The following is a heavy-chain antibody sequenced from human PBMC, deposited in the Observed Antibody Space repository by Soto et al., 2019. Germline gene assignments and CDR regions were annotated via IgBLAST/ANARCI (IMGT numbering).Heavy chain of an antibody. CDR2: INHSGST. J-gene: IGHJ4*02. CDR1: GGSFSGYY. Sequence: SETLSLTCAVYGGSFSGYYWSWIRQPPGKGLEWIGEINHSGSTNYNPSLKSRVTISVDTSKNQFSLKLSSVTAADTAVYYCARVGGRGYSYGFSDYWGQGTLVTVSS. CDR3: ARVGGRGYSYGFSDY. V-gene: IGHV4-34*01. D-gene: IGHD5-18*01.